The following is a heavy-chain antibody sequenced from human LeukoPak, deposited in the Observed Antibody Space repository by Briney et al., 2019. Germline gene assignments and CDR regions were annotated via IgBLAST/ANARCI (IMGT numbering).Heavy chain of an antibody. Sequence: GESLKISCKGSGYSFTSYWIGWVRQMPGKGLEWMGIIYPGDSDTRYSPSFQGQVTISGDKSISTAYLQWSSLKASDTAMYYCARHPPDYGDYVYYFDYWGQGTLVTVSS. CDR3: ARHPPDYGDYVYYFDY. J-gene: IGHJ4*02. D-gene: IGHD4-17*01. V-gene: IGHV5-51*01. CDR2: IYPGDSDT. CDR1: GYSFTSYW.